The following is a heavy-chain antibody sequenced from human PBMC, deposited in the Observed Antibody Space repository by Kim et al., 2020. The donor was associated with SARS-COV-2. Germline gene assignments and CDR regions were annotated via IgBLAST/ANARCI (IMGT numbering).Heavy chain of an antibody. J-gene: IGHJ4*02. D-gene: IGHD3-3*01. CDR3: ARSSSRLRFLEWLLPSFDY. CDR1: GFTFSSYA. CDR2: ISYDGSNK. Sequence: GGSLRLSCAASGFTFSSYAMHWVRQAPGKGLEWVAVISYDGSNKYYADSVKGRFTISRDNSKNTLYLQMNSLRAEDTAVYYCARSSSRLRFLEWLLPSFDYWGQGTLVTVSS. V-gene: IGHV3-30-3*01.